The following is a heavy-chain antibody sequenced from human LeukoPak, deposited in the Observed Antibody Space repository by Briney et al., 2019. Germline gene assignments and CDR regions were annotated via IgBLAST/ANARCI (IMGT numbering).Heavy chain of an antibody. D-gene: IGHD3-3*01. J-gene: IGHJ5*02. V-gene: IGHV4-61*02. CDR3: ARHFRGVVITNWFDP. CDR1: GGSISSGSYY. Sequence: SETLSLTCTVSGGSISSGSYYWSWIRQPAGKGLEWIGRIYTSGSTNYNPSLKSRVTISVDTSKNQFSLKLSSVTAADTAVYYCARHFRGVVITNWFDPWGQGTLVTVSS. CDR2: IYTSGST.